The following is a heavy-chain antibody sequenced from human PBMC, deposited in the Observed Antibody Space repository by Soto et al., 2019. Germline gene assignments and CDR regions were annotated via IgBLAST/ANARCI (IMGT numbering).Heavy chain of an antibody. Sequence: SVKVSCKASGGTFSSYAISCVRQAPGQGLEWMGGIIPIFGTANYAQKFQGRVTITADESTSTAYMELSSMRSEDTAVYYCAREGAARPRFLHGYSSGMDVWGQGTTVTVSS. D-gene: IGHD6-6*01. V-gene: IGHV1-69*13. CDR2: IIPIFGTA. CDR3: AREGAARPRFLHGYSSGMDV. CDR1: GGTFSSYA. J-gene: IGHJ6*02.